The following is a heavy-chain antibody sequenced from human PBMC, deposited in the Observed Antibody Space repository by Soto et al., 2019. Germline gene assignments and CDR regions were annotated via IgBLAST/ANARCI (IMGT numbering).Heavy chain of an antibody. J-gene: IGHJ4*02. V-gene: IGHV1-2*04. Sequence: QVQLVQSGAEVKKPGASVKVSCKASGYTFTGYYMHWVRQAPGQGLEWMGWINPNSGGTNYAQTFQGWVTMTRDPCISTASMELSRLRSDDTAVYYCAYGDPTMTFDYWGQGTLVTVSS. CDR2: INPNSGGT. CDR3: AYGDPTMTFDY. D-gene: IGHD4-17*01. CDR1: GYTFTGYY.